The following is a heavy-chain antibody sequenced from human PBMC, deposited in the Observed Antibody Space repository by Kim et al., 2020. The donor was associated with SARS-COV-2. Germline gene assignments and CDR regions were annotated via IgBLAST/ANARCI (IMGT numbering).Heavy chain of an antibody. J-gene: IGHJ4*02. Sequence: DSVKGRFTISRDNSKSTLYLQMNSQRAENTAVYYCAKDCGGNCYSHYFDYWGQGTLVTVSS. CDR3: AKDCGGNCYSHYFDY. D-gene: IGHD2-21*02. V-gene: IGHV3-23*01.